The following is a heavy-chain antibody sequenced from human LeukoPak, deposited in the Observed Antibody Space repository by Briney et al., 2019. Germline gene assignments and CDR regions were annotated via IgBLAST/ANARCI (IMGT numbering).Heavy chain of an antibody. D-gene: IGHD3-22*01. J-gene: IGHJ6*02. Sequence: GGSLRLSCAASGFTFSSYAMHWVRQAPGKGLEWVAVISYDGSNKYYADSVKGRFTISRDNSKNTLYLQMNSLRAEDTAVYYCARDQFPDSSGYIPYYYYGMDVWGQGTTVTVSS. CDR2: ISYDGSNK. CDR1: GFTFSSYA. CDR3: ARDQFPDSSGYIPYYYYGMDV. V-gene: IGHV3-30-3*01.